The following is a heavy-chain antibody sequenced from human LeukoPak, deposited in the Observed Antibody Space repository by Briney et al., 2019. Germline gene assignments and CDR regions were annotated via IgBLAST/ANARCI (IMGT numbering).Heavy chain of an antibody. Sequence: GGSLRLSCAASGFSFNSDCMDWVRQAPGKGLEWVANIKHDESEKNYLDSVKGRFTTSRDNAQNSLYLQMNGLRVEDTAVYYCTRRLDDWGQGTLVTVSS. CDR3: TRRLDD. J-gene: IGHJ4*02. CDR2: IKHDESEK. D-gene: IGHD3-16*01. V-gene: IGHV3-7*01. CDR1: GFSFNSDC.